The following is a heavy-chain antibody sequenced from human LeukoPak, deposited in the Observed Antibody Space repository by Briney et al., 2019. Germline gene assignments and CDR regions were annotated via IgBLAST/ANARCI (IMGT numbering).Heavy chain of an antibody. CDR3: ARSPIGDGYYYYYMDV. D-gene: IGHD3-10*01. CDR2: IIPIFGTA. V-gene: IGHV1-69*01. CDR1: GGTFSSYA. J-gene: IGHJ6*03. Sequence: GSSVKVSCKASGGTFSSYAISWVRQAPGQGLEWMGGIIPIFGTANYAQKFQGRVTITADESTSTAYMELSSLRFEDTAVYYCARSPIGDGYYYYYMDVWGKGTTVTVSS.